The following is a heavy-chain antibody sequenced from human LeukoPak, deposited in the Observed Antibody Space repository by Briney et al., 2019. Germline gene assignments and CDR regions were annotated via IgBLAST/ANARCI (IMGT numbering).Heavy chain of an antibody. V-gene: IGHV5-51*01. J-gene: IGHJ4*02. CDR1: GYTFSNYW. CDR2: IYPGDSDT. CDR3: AKRGPDYYDFDY. D-gene: IGHD3-22*01. Sequence: GESLEISCKGSGYTFSNYWIGWARQMPGKGLEWLGIIYPGDSDTRYSPSFQGQVTISADTSISTAYLQWSSLKASDTAMYYCAKRGPDYYDFDYGGQGTLVTVSP.